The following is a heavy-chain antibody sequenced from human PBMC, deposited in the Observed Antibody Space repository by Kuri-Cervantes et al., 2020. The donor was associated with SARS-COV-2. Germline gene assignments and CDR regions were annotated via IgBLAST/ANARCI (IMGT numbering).Heavy chain of an antibody. V-gene: IGHV3-53*01. CDR1: GFTVSSNY. J-gene: IGHJ4*02. D-gene: IGHD5-18*01. Sequence: ETLSLTCAASGFTVSSNYMSWVRQAPGKGLEWVSVIYSGGSAYYADSVRGRFTISRDNSKNTLYLQMNSLRAVDTAVYYCAKTREGIQLWYFDYWGQGTLVTVSS. CDR2: IYSGGSA. CDR3: AKTREGIQLWYFDY.